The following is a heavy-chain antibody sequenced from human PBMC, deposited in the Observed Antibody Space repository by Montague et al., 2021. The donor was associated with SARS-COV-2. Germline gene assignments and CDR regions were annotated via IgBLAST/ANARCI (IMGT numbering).Heavy chain of an antibody. Sequence: SETLSLICTVSGGSISSYYWSWIRQPPGKGLEWIGYIYYSGSTNYNPSLKSRVTISVGTSKNQFSLKLSSVTAADTAVYYCARWGLYGGNPGDGAFDIWGQGTMVTVSS. J-gene: IGHJ3*02. CDR1: GGSISSYY. CDR3: ARWGLYGGNPGDGAFDI. D-gene: IGHD4-23*01. V-gene: IGHV4-59*01. CDR2: IYYSGST.